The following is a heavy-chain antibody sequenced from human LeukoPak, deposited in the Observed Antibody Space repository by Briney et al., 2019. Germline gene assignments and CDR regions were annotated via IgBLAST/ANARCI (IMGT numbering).Heavy chain of an antibody. CDR3: ARGASRGMKWLLFST. CDR2: MNPNSGNT. CDR1: GYTFTSDD. D-gene: IGHD3-3*01. V-gene: IGHV1-8*01. Sequence: EASVKVSCKASGYTFTSDDINWVRQATRQGLEWMGWMNPNSGNTGYAQKFQGRVTMTRNTSISTAYMELSSLRSEDTAVYYCARGASRGMKWLLFSTWGQGTLVTVSS. J-gene: IGHJ4*02.